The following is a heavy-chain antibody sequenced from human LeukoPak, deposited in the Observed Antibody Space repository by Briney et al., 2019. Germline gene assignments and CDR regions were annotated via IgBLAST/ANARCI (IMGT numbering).Heavy chain of an antibody. CDR1: GGSISSYY. CDR3: ARVTWRSGWPDY. Sequence: SETLSLTCTVSGGSISSYYWSWIRQSPGKGLQWIGYINYSGSTNYNPSLKSRVTISVDTSKNQFSLKLSSVTAADTAVFYCARVTWRSGWPDYWGQGTLVTVSS. J-gene: IGHJ4*02. CDR2: INYSGST. V-gene: IGHV4-59*01. D-gene: IGHD6-19*01.